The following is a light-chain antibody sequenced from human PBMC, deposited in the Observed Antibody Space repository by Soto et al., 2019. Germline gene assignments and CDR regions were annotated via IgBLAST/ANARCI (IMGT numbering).Light chain of an antibody. CDR1: QSVNSAY. V-gene: IGKV3-20*01. CDR3: QQYSDSWWM. Sequence: EIVLTQSPGTLPLSPGERDNHSCRASQSVNSAYFAWYQQKPGQAPRLLIYGASSRATGIPDRFSGSGSGTDFTLTISRLEPEDFAVYYCQQYSDSWWMFGQGTKVDI. J-gene: IGKJ1*01. CDR2: GAS.